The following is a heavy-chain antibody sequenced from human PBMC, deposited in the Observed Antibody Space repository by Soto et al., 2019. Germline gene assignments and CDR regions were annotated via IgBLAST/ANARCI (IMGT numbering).Heavy chain of an antibody. V-gene: IGHV4-59*01. CDR2: IYYDGST. CDR1: GDSINYYY. Sequence: QVQLQESGPGLVKPSETLSLTCTVSGDSINYYYWTWVRQPPGKTLEWLGYIYYDGSTTYNPSLARRLTMSVDTAKNQFFLKLSSVTAADTAVYYCARDVQYRWFDPWGQGTLVSVSS. D-gene: IGHD1-1*01. J-gene: IGHJ5*02. CDR3: ARDVQYRWFDP.